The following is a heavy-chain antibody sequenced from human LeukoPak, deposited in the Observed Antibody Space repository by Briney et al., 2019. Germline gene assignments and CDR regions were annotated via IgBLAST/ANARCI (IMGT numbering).Heavy chain of an antibody. Sequence: TGGSLRLSCAASGFTFSSYAMSWVRQAPGKGLEWVSAISGSGGSTYYADSVKGRFTISRDNSKNSLYLQMNSLRSEDTAVYYCAQDSSSWYFDYWGQGTLVTVSS. CDR1: GFTFSSYA. D-gene: IGHD6-13*01. CDR3: AQDSSSWYFDY. V-gene: IGHV3-23*01. CDR2: ISGSGGST. J-gene: IGHJ4*02.